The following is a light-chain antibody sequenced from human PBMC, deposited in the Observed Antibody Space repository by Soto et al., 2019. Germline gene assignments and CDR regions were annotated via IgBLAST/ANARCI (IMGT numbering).Light chain of an antibody. CDR1: QSVSTN. V-gene: IGKV3-15*01. Sequence: EVVMTQSPATLSVSPGERATLSCRASQSVSTNLAWYQQKPGQAPRLLIYGTSTRATGVPARFSGSGSGTEFTLTISRLEPEDFAVYYCQQYGSPFGQGTKLEIK. CDR3: QQYGSP. J-gene: IGKJ2*01. CDR2: GTS.